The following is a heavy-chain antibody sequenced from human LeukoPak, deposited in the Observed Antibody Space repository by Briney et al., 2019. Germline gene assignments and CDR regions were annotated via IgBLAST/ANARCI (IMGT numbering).Heavy chain of an antibody. CDR2: IYPGDSDT. J-gene: IGHJ4*02. D-gene: IGHD3-22*01. Sequence: GEPLKISCKGSGYSFTSYWLGWVRQMPGKGLEWMGIIYPGDSDTRYSPSFQGQVTISADKSISTAYLQWSSLKASDTAMYYCARLLGITMIPRYFDYWGQGTLVTVSS. V-gene: IGHV5-51*01. CDR1: GYSFTSYW. CDR3: ARLLGITMIPRYFDY.